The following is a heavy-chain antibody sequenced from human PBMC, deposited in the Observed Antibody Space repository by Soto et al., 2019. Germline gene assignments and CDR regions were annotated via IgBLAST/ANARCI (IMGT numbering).Heavy chain of an antibody. V-gene: IGHV4-34*01. J-gene: IGHJ6*02. CDR1: GGSFSGYY. Sequence: QVQLQQWGAGLLKPSETLSLNCAVYGGSFSGYYWSWIRQPPGKGLEWSGEINHRGSINYNPSLNGRVTMSVDTSKNQCSLKLNSVTAADTAVFYCARGSRMRIPAASGRDYYYQGLDVWGQGTAVTVSS. CDR2: INHRGSI. D-gene: IGHD6-25*01. CDR3: ARGSRMRIPAASGRDYYYQGLDV.